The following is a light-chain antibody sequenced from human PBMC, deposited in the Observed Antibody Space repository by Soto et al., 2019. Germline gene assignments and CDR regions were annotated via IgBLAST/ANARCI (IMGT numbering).Light chain of an antibody. Sequence: DIQVTQSPPTLSASLVDRVTITCLASQTISTWMAWYQQKPGKAPKLLVYDASTLQSGVASRFSGSGSGTEFTLTISSLQPEDFATYYCQHLKTYPQTFGQGTKVDI. V-gene: IGKV1-5*01. CDR1: QTISTW. CDR2: DAS. J-gene: IGKJ1*01. CDR3: QHLKTYPQT.